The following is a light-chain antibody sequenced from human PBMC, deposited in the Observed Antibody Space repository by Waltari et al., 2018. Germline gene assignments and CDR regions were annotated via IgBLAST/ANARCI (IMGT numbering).Light chain of an antibody. V-gene: IGLV2-23*02. CDR3: CSYAGSSTNV. CDR2: EVS. CDR1: SSDVGSYNL. Sequence: QSALTQPASVSGSPGQSITISCTGTSSDVGSYNLVSWYQQHPGKAPKLRIYEVSKRPSGVSNRFSGSKSGNTASLTISGLQAEDEADYYCCSYAGSSTNVFGSGTKVTVL. J-gene: IGLJ6*01.